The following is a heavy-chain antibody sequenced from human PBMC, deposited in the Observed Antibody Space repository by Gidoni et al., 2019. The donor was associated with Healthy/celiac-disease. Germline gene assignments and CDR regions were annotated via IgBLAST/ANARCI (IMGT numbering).Heavy chain of an antibody. CDR3: ATDLEGDGYSGDY. D-gene: IGHD5-12*01. V-gene: IGHV4-34*01. J-gene: IGHJ4*02. CDR1: GGSFSGYY. Sequence: QVQLQQWGAGLLKPSETLSLTCAVYGGSFSGYYWSWIRQPPGKGLEWIGEINHSGSTNYNPSLKSRVTISVDTSKNQFSLKLSSVTAADTAVYYCATDLEGDGYSGDYWGQGTLVTVSS. CDR2: INHSGST.